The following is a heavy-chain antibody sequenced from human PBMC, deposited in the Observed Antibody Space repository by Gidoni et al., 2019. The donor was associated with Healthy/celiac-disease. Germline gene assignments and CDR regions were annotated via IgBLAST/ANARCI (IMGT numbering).Heavy chain of an antibody. CDR3: ARDRNGYYYDSSGYQNWFDP. J-gene: IGHJ5*02. V-gene: IGHV4-31*03. CDR2: IYYSGST. Sequence: QVQLQESGPGLVKPSQTLSLTCTVSGGSISSGGYYWSWIRQHPGKGLEWIGYIYYSGSTYYNPSLKSRVTISVDTSKNQFSLKLSSVTAADTAVYYCARDRNGYYYDSSGYQNWFDPWGQGTLVTVSS. D-gene: IGHD3-22*01. CDR1: GGSISSGGYY.